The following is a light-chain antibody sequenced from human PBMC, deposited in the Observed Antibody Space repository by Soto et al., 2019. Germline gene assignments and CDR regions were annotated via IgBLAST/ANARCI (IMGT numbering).Light chain of an antibody. CDR2: AAS. CDR1: QSVSSSY. J-gene: IGKJ2*01. V-gene: IGKV3-20*01. Sequence: EVVLTQSPGTLSLSPGQRASLSCRTSQSVSSSYLAWYQQKPGQAPRLLIYAASIRATGIPDRFSGSGSGTAFSLTIDRLEPEDFAVYYCQQFSGSPSMYTFGQGTKLEIK. CDR3: QQFSGSPSMYT.